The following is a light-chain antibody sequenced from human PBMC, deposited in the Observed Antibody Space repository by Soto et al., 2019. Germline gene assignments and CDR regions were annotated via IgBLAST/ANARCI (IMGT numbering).Light chain of an antibody. J-gene: IGLJ1*01. CDR3: CSSGGSSPTYV. CDR1: ISDIGSYRA. Sequence: QSVLTQPASVTGSPGQSIAISCTGTISDIGSYRAVSWYRQDPGKAPKLIIYEVTKRPSGVSDRFSGYRSGGTASLTITGLQAEDEADYHCCSSGGSSPTYVFGTGTKVTVL. V-gene: IGLV2-23*02. CDR2: EVT.